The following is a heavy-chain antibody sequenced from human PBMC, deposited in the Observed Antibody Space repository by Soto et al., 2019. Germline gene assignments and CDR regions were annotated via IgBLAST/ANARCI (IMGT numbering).Heavy chain of an antibody. Sequence: SETLSLTCTVSSGSISSSSSYWGWIRQPPGKGLEWIGNIYYSGSTYYNPSLKSRVTLSVDMSKSQLSLNLSSVTAADTAVYYCARQVAYNSGYYLDYWGQGTLVTVSS. V-gene: IGHV4-39*01. D-gene: IGHD6-19*01. CDR1: SGSISSSSSY. CDR3: ARQVAYNSGYYLDY. J-gene: IGHJ4*02. CDR2: IYYSGST.